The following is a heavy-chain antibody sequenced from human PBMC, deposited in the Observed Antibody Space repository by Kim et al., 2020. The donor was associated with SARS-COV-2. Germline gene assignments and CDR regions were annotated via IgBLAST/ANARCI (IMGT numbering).Heavy chain of an antibody. D-gene: IGHD1-1*01. J-gene: IGHJ5*02. CDR1: GGSISSYY. Sequence: SETLSLTCTVSGGSISSYYWSWIRQPPGQGLEWIGYIYYSGSTNYNPSLKSRVTISVDTSKNQFSLKLSSVTAADTAVYYCARHFRTRNNWFDPWGQGTLVTVYS. V-gene: IGHV4-59*08. CDR3: ARHFRTRNNWFDP. CDR2: IYYSGST.